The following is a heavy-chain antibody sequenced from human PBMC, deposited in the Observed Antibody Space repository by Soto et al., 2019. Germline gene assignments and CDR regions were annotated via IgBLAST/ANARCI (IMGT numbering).Heavy chain of an antibody. CDR3: ARDSTIYSGYENHFDY. J-gene: IGHJ4*02. V-gene: IGHV1-2*02. Sequence: QVQLVQSGAEVKKPGASVKVSCKASGYTFTGYYVHWVRQAPGQGLEWMGWINPNSGGTNYAQRFQGRVTMTRDTSISTAYMELSRLRSDDTAVYYCARDSTIYSGYENHFDYWGQGTQVTVSS. D-gene: IGHD5-12*01. CDR2: INPNSGGT. CDR1: GYTFTGYY.